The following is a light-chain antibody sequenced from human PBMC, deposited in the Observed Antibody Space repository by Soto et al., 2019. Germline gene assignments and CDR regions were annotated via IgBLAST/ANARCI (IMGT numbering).Light chain of an antibody. CDR1: QSISSY. J-gene: IGKJ1*01. V-gene: IGKV1-39*01. CDR3: QQSYSTPRT. CDR2: AAS. Sequence: DIQMTQYPSSLSASVGARVTITCRASQSISSYLNWYQQKPGKAPKLLIYAASSLQSGVPSRFSGSGYGTDFTLTISSLQPEEWATDYGQQSYSTPRTFGQGTKVDI.